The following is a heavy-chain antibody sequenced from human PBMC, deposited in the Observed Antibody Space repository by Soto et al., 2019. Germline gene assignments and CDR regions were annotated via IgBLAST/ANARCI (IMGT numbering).Heavy chain of an antibody. Sequence: EVQLVESGGGLVKPGGSLRLSCAASGFTFSTCSMNWVRQAPGKGLEWVAAISSSSHTYYTDSVKGRFTISRDNAKNSLFLQVNSLRAEDTAVYYCAKDRSGSYPPGDGMDVWGQGTTVTVSS. CDR3: AKDRSGSYPPGDGMDV. V-gene: IGHV3-21*06. J-gene: IGHJ6*02. D-gene: IGHD3-10*01. CDR2: ISSSSHT. CDR1: GFTFSTCS.